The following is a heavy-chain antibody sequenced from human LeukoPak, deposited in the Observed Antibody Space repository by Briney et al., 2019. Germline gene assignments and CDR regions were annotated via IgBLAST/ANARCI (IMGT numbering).Heavy chain of an antibody. Sequence: ASVKVSCKASGYTFTSYDINWVRQATGQGLEWMGWMNSNSGNTGYAQKFQGRVTITRNTSISTAYMELSSLRSEDTAVYYCAATIFDRGGSFDYWGQGTLVTVSS. CDR1: GYTFTSYD. CDR2: MNSNSGNT. CDR3: AATIFDRGGSFDY. D-gene: IGHD3-3*01. V-gene: IGHV1-8*03. J-gene: IGHJ4*02.